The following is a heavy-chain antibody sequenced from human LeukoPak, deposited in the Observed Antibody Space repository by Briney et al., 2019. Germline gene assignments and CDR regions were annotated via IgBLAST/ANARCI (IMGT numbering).Heavy chain of an antibody. CDR2: IRQDGGAT. D-gene: IGHD5-18*01. V-gene: IGHV3-7*01. J-gene: IGHJ4*02. Sequence: GGSLRLSCAASGFTFTDYWMTWVRQAPEQGLEWMANIRQDGGATYYGGSVKGRFTISRDNAKSSLFLQMDSLRAEDTAVYYCATSKDTAGGPYWGRGTLVTVSS. CDR3: ATSKDTAGGPY. CDR1: GFTFTDYW.